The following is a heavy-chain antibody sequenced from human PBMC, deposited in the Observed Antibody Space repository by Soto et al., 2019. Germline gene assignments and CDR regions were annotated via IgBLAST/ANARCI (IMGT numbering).Heavy chain of an antibody. V-gene: IGHV3-30*18. J-gene: IGHJ6*02. D-gene: IGHD3-3*01. CDR3: AKDGDYDFWSGSKSNYYYGMDV. CDR1: GFTFSSYG. Sequence: GGSLRLSCAASGFTFSSYGMHWVRQAPGKGLEWVAVISYDGSNKYYADSVKGRFTISRDNSKNTLYLQMNSLRAEDTAVYYCAKDGDYDFWSGSKSNYYYGMDVWGQGTTVTVSS. CDR2: ISYDGSNK.